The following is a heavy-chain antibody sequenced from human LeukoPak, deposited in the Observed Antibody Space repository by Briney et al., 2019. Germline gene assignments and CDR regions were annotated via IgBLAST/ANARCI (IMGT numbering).Heavy chain of an antibody. Sequence: PSETLSLTCTVSGGSISSSSYYWGWIRQPPGKGLEWIGSIYYSGSTYSNPSLKSRVTISVDTSKNQFSLKLSSVTAADTAVYYCAREGYSSSPHPNAFDIWGQGTMVTVSS. V-gene: IGHV4-39*07. D-gene: IGHD6-13*01. CDR1: GGSISSSSYY. J-gene: IGHJ3*02. CDR3: AREGYSSSPHPNAFDI. CDR2: IYYSGST.